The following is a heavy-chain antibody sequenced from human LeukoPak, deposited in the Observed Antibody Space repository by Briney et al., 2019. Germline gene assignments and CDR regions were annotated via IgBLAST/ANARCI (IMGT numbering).Heavy chain of an antibody. Sequence: PSETLSLTCTVSGGSISSYYWSWIRQPPGKGLEWIGYIYYGGSTNYNPSLKSRVTISVDTSKNQFSLKLSSVTAADTAVYYCARDRRWELLQGAAFDIWGQGTMVTVSS. D-gene: IGHD1-26*01. V-gene: IGHV4-59*01. J-gene: IGHJ3*02. CDR2: IYYGGST. CDR1: GGSISSYY. CDR3: ARDRRWELLQGAAFDI.